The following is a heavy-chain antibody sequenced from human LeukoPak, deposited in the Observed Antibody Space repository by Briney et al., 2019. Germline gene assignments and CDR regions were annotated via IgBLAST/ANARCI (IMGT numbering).Heavy chain of an antibody. D-gene: IGHD6-13*01. CDR2: INPNSGGT. V-gene: IGHV1-2*02. Sequence: ASVKVSCKASGYTFTGYYMHWVRQAPGQGLEWMGWINPNSGGTNYAQKFQGRVTMTRDTSISTAYMELSRLRSDDTAVYYCARGRGGTLGSSWCYFDYWGQGTLVTVSS. CDR1: GYTFTGYY. CDR3: ARGRGGTLGSSWCYFDY. J-gene: IGHJ4*02.